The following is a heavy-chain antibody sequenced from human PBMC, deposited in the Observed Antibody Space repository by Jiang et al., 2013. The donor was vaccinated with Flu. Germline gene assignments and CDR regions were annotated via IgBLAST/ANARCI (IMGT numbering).Heavy chain of an antibody. V-gene: IGHV3-49*04. J-gene: IGHJ4*02. CDR3: ARGTYGSGWYVARH. D-gene: IGHD6-19*01. Sequence: VQLVESGGGLVQPGRSLRLSCTASGFTFGDYTMSWVRQAPGKGLEWVGFIRSKAYGGTTEYAASVKGRITISRDDSKSIAYLQMNSLKTVDTAIYYCARGTYGSGWYVARHWGQGTLVTVSS. CDR1: GFTFGDYT. CDR2: IRSKAYGGTT.